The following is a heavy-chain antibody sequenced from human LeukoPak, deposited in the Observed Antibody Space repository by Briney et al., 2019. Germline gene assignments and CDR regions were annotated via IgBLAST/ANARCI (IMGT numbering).Heavy chain of an antibody. Sequence: GGSLRLSCAASGFTFSSYSMNWVRQAPGKGLEWVSSISSSSSYIYYADSVKGRFTISRDNAKNPLYLQMNSLRAEDTAVYYCARAPHYCSGGSCYDYWGQGTLVTVSS. CDR3: ARAPHYCSGGSCYDY. D-gene: IGHD2-15*01. J-gene: IGHJ4*02. CDR1: GFTFSSYS. CDR2: ISSSSSYI. V-gene: IGHV3-21*01.